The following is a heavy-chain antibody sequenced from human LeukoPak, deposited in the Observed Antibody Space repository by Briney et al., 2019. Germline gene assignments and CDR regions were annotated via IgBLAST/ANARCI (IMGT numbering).Heavy chain of an antibody. Sequence: PGGSLRLSCAASGFTFSSYGMHWGRQAPGKGPGGVAFIRYDGSNKYYADSVKGRFTISRDNSKNTLYLQMNSLRADETAVYYCAKSYDNHNWYFHLWGRGTLVTVSS. CDR1: GFTFSSYG. CDR2: IRYDGSNK. CDR3: AKSYDNHNWYFHL. J-gene: IGHJ2*01. D-gene: IGHD3-10*01. V-gene: IGHV3-30*02.